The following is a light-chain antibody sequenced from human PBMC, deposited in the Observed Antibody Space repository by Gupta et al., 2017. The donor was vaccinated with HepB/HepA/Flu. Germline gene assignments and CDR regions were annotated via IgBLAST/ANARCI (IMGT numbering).Light chain of an antibody. Sequence: QSALTQPASVSGSPGQSITISCTGTSSDVGSYNLVSWYQQHPGKAPKLMIYEVTKRPSGVSNRFSGSKSGNTASLTISGLQAEDEADYYCCSYAGRGNFVFGGGTKVTVL. CDR1: SSDVGSYNL. V-gene: IGLV2-23*02. J-gene: IGLJ2*01. CDR2: EVT. CDR3: CSYAGRGNFV.